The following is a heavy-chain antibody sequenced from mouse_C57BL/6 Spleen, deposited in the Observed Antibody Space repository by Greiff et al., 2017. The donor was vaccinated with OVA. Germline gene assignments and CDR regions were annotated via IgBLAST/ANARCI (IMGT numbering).Heavy chain of an antibody. Sequence: QVTLKVSGPGILQSSQTLSLTCSFSGFSLSTSGMGVSWIRQPSGKGLEWLAHIYWDDDKRYNPSLKSRLTISKDTSRNQVFLKITSVDTADTATYYCARPYYYGSSYLYYYAMDYWGQGSSVTVSS. CDR3: ARPYYYGSSYLYYYAMDY. J-gene: IGHJ4*01. D-gene: IGHD1-1*01. V-gene: IGHV8-12*01. CDR1: GFSLSTSGMG. CDR2: IYWDDDK.